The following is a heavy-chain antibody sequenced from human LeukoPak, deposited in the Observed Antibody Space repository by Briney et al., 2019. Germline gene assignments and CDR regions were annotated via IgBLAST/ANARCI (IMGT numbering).Heavy chain of an antibody. J-gene: IGHJ4*02. CDR2: ISNSGSII. CDR1: GFTFVSHE. V-gene: IGHV3-48*03. D-gene: IGHD4-17*01. CDR3: ARDPLFDYGDHGPSDY. Sequence: GGTLGLSGATSGFTFVSHEMNWVRQAPGKGLKGVSYISNSGSIIYYSDSVKGRFTISRDNAKKSLYLHMNSLRAEATAVYYCARDPLFDYGDHGPSDYWGQGTLVTVSS.